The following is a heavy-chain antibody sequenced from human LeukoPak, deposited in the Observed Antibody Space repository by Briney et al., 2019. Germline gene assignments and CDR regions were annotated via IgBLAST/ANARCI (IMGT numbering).Heavy chain of an antibody. CDR1: GDSVSSNSAT. Sequence: SQTLSLTCAISGDSVSSNSATWNWIRHSPSRGLEWLGRTYYRSKWYDDYAVSVKSRITINPDTSKNQFSLQLNSVTPEDTAVYYCARGIAVAGFDYWGQGTLVTVSS. V-gene: IGHV6-1*01. J-gene: IGHJ4*02. CDR2: TYYRSKWYD. CDR3: ARGIAVAGFDY. D-gene: IGHD6-19*01.